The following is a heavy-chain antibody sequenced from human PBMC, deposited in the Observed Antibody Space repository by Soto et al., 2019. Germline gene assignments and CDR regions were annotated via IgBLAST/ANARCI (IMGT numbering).Heavy chain of an antibody. CDR3: ARHRGNTFGPYDD. CDR2: IYHSGST. D-gene: IGHD3-16*01. J-gene: IGHJ4*01. CDR1: GASISSGNW. V-gene: IGHV4-4*02. Sequence: VQLQESGPGLVKPSGTLSLTCAVSGASISSGNWWSWVRQSPGKGLEWIGEIYHSGSTNHNPSLKIRVIISLDKSRNPFSLKLSSVTAADTAVYFCARHRGNTFGPYDDWGQGTQVTVSS.